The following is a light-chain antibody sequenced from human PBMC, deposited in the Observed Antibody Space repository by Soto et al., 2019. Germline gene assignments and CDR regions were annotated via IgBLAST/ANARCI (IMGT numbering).Light chain of an antibody. J-gene: IGKJ1*01. V-gene: IGKV3-15*01. Sequence: EIVMSQSPAALSVSPGERATLSCRASQSVSSSLAWYQQKPGQAPRLLIYGASTRATGIPARFSGSGSGTEFTLTISSLQSEDFAVYYCQQYNNWLPETFGQGTKVDI. CDR1: QSVSSS. CDR3: QQYNNWLPET. CDR2: GAS.